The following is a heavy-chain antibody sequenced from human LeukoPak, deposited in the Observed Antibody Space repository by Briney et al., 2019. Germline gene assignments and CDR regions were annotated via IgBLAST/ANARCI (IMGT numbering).Heavy chain of an antibody. CDR1: GFTFTSSA. CDR2: IVVGSGNT. Sequence: SVKVSCKASGFTFTSSAVQWVRQARGQRLEWIGWIVVGSGNTNYAQKFQERVTITRDMSTSTAYMELSSLRSEDTAVYYCAADSVSVGHYDFWSGYYKYYYGMDVWGQGTTVTVSS. D-gene: IGHD3-3*01. CDR3: AADSVSVGHYDFWSGYYKYYYGMDV. J-gene: IGHJ6*02. V-gene: IGHV1-58*01.